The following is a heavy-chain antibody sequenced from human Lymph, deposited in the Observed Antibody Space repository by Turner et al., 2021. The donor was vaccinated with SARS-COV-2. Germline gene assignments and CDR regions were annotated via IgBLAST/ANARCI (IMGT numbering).Heavy chain of an antibody. V-gene: IGHV3-53*01. CDR3: ARLRPYGDYFDY. D-gene: IGHD4-17*01. J-gene: IGHJ4*02. CDR1: EFTVSRNY. Sequence: EVQLVASGGGLIQRGGALRVSCAASEFTVSRNYMRWVRQSPGKRLVEVSIIYNGSSTCYADSLNGRFTISRNNSKNTLYLQMNILMAEVTAVYYCARLRPYGDYFDYWGQGTLVTVSS. CDR2: IYNGSST.